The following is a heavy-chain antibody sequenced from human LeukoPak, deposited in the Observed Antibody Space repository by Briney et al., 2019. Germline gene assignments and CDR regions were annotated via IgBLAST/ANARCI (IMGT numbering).Heavy chain of an antibody. D-gene: IGHD4-17*01. CDR2: ISYDGSNK. V-gene: IGHV3-30-3*01. J-gene: IGHJ4*02. Sequence: GRSLRLSCAASGFTFSSYAMHWVRQAPGKGLEWVAVISYDGSNKYYADSVKGRFTISRDNSKNTLYLQMNSPRAEDTAVYYCAKETGSAVGSTDFDYWGQGTLVTVSS. CDR3: AKETGSAVGSTDFDY. CDR1: GFTFSSYA.